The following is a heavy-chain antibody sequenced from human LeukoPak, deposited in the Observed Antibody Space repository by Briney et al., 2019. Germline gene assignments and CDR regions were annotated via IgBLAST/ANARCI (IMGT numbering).Heavy chain of an antibody. D-gene: IGHD2-21*01. CDR1: GFTFSSYA. CDR2: ISGSGGST. Sequence: GGSLRLSCAASGFTFSSYAMSWVRQAPGKGLEGVSAISGSGGSTYYADSVKGRFTISRDNSKNTLYLQMNSLRAEDTAVYYCAKDWVVVPTFDYWGQGTLVTVSS. V-gene: IGHV3-23*01. J-gene: IGHJ4*02. CDR3: AKDWVVVPTFDY.